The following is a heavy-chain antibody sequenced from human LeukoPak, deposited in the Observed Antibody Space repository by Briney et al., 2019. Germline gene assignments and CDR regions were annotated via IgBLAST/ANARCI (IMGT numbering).Heavy chain of an antibody. CDR2: IYDGVTA. Sequence: GGSLRLSCAASGFTVSNTYMSWVRQAPGKGLEWVSVIYDGVTAHYVDSVKGRFTISRDSSKNTLHLQMDNLRAEDTAVYYCARVDTLRFFNYWGQGTLVTVSS. V-gene: IGHV3-66*01. CDR3: ARVDTLRFFNY. D-gene: IGHD3-3*01. CDR1: GFTVSNTY. J-gene: IGHJ4*02.